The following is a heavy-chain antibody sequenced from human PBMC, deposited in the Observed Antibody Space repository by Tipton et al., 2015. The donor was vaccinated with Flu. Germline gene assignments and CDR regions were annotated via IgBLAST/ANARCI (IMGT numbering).Heavy chain of an antibody. J-gene: IGHJ5*02. CDR2: IYPGDSDT. CDR1: GYSFTSYW. Sequence: QSGAEVKKPGESLKISCKGSGYSFTSYWIGWVRQMPGKGLEWVGIIYPGDSDTRYSPSFQGQVTISADKSISTAYLQWSSLKASDTAMYYCARQGPSGWSRQVWFDPWGQGTLVTVSS. CDR3: ARQGPSGWSRQVWFDP. V-gene: IGHV5-51*01. D-gene: IGHD6-19*01.